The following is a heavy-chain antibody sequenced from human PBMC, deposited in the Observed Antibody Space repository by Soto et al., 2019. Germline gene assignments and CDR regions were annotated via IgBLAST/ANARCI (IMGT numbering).Heavy chain of an antibody. Sequence: EVQLVESGGGLVQPGRSLRLSCAASGFTFDDYAMHWVRQAPGKGLEWVSGISWNSGSIGYADSVKGRFTISRDNAKNSLYLQMNSLRAEDTALYYCAKDKAIAVAGDFGYWGQGTLVTVSS. D-gene: IGHD6-19*01. J-gene: IGHJ4*02. V-gene: IGHV3-9*01. CDR3: AKDKAIAVAGDFGY. CDR2: ISWNSGSI. CDR1: GFTFDDYA.